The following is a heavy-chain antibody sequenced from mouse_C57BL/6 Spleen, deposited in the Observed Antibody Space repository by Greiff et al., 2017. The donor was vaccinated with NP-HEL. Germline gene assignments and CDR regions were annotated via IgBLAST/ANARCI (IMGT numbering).Heavy chain of an antibody. CDR3: ARDGITTVAMDY. J-gene: IGHJ4*01. Sequence: DVKLVESGGGLVKPGGSLKLSCAASGFTFSSYAMSWVRQTPEKRLEWVATISDGGSYTYYPDNVKGRFTISRDNAKNNLYLQMSHLKSEDTAMYYCARDGITTVAMDYWGQGTSVTVSS. V-gene: IGHV5-4*01. D-gene: IGHD1-1*01. CDR1: GFTFSSYA. CDR2: ISDGGSYT.